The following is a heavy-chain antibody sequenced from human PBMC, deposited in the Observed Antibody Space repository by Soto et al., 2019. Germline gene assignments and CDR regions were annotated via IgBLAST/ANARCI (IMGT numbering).Heavy chain of an antibody. J-gene: IGHJ4*02. CDR2: IFHSGSS. CDR3: ARRLFVRGSLGYYDD. V-gene: IGHV4-4*02. D-gene: IGHD3-10*02. CDR1: NDSIRSDNW. Sequence: SETLSLTGSVSNDSIRSDNWWSWFRQPTGKGLEWIGEIFHSGSSNNNTSLTSRVTLSVDKTKNEFSLKLDSVTAPDSAVYYCARRLFVRGSLGYYDDGGQGSPVTVSS.